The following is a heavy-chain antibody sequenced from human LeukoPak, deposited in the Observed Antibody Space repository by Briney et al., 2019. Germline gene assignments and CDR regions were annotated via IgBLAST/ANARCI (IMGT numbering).Heavy chain of an antibody. CDR1: GYTFTGYY. J-gene: IGHJ3*02. CDR3: AKTIVTGNYYRVDAFDI. CDR2: INPDSGGT. V-gene: IGHV1-2*02. D-gene: IGHD1-1*01. Sequence: ASVKVSCKASGYTFTGYYIHWVRQAPGQGLEWMGWINPDSGGTNYAQKFQGRVIMTRDTSISTAYMELSRLRSDDTAVYYCAKTIVTGNYYRVDAFDIWGQGTMVTVSS.